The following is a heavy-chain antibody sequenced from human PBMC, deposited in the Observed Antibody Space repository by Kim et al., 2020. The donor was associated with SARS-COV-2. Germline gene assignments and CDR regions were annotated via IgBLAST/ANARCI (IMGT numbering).Heavy chain of an antibody. V-gene: IGHV1-18*01. CDR1: GYTFTSYG. CDR3: ARDSDVLMVYATELGY. Sequence: ASVKVSCKASGYTFTSYGISWVRQAPGQGLEWMGWISAYNGNTNYAQKLQGRVTMTTDTSTSIAYMELRSLRSDDTAVYYCARDSDVLMVYATELGYWGQGTLVTVSS. CDR2: ISAYNGNT. J-gene: IGHJ4*02. D-gene: IGHD2-8*01.